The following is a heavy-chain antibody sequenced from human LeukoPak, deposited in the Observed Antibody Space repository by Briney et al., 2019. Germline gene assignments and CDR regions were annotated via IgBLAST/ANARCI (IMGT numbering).Heavy chain of an antibody. CDR3: ARGVLLEMATIGNYFDY. Sequence: GESLKISCKGSGYNFTSYWIGWVRQMPGKGLEWMGIIYPGDSDTRYSPSFQGQVTISADKSISTAYLQWSSLKASDTAMYYCARGVLLEMATIGNYFDYWGQGTLVTVSS. V-gene: IGHV5-51*01. J-gene: IGHJ4*02. D-gene: IGHD5-24*01. CDR2: IYPGDSDT. CDR1: GYNFTSYW.